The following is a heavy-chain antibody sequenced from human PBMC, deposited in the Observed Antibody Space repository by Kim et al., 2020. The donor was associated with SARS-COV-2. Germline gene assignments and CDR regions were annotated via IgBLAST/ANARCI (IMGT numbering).Heavy chain of an antibody. Sequence: SETLSLTCAVYGGSFSGYYWSWIRQPPGKGLEWIGEINHSGSTNYNPSLKSRVTISVDTSKNQFSLKLSSVTAADTAVYYCARGHRITIFGVVIENYGRDVWGQGTTVTVSS. CDR2: INHSGST. J-gene: IGHJ6*02. V-gene: IGHV4-34*01. CDR1: GGSFSGYY. D-gene: IGHD3-3*01. CDR3: ARGHRITIFGVVIENYGRDV.